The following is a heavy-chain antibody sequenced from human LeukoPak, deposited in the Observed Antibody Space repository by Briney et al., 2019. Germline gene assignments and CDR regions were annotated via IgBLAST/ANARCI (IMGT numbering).Heavy chain of an antibody. J-gene: IGHJ4*02. CDR3: ARDGSSGSLSAGYYFDY. D-gene: IGHD6-19*01. Sequence: GGSLRLSCAASGFTFSSYAMSWVRQAPGKGLEWVSAISGSGGSTYYADSVKGRFTISRDNSKSTLYLQMNSLRAEDTAVYYCARDGSSGSLSAGYYFDYWGQGTLVTVSS. V-gene: IGHV3-23*01. CDR1: GFTFSSYA. CDR2: ISGSGGST.